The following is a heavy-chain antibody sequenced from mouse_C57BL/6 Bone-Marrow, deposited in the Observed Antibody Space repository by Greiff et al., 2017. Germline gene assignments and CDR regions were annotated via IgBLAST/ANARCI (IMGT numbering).Heavy chain of an antibody. CDR3: ARDDYYGSRVYAMDY. CDR1: GFTFSSYA. CDR2: ISDGGSYT. V-gene: IGHV5-4*01. J-gene: IGHJ4*01. D-gene: IGHD1-1*01. Sequence: EVQRVESGGGLVKPGGSLKLSCAASGFTFSSYAMSWVRQTPEKRLEWVATISDGGSYTYYPDNVKGRFTISRDNAKNNLYLQMSHLKSEDTAMYYCARDDYYGSRVYAMDYWGQGTSVTVSS.